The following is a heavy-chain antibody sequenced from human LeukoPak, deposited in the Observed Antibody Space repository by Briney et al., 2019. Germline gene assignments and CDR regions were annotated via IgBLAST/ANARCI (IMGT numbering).Heavy chain of an antibody. J-gene: IGHJ6*03. CDR3: AREQYYYYYMDV. V-gene: IGHV4-30-4*08. CDR2: IYYSGST. CDR1: GGSISSGDYY. Sequence: SETLSLTCTVSGGSISSGDYYWSWIRQPPGKGLEWIGYIYYSGSTYYNPSLKSRVTISVDTSKNQFSLKLSSVTAADTAVYYCAREQYYYYYMDVWGKGTTVTVSS.